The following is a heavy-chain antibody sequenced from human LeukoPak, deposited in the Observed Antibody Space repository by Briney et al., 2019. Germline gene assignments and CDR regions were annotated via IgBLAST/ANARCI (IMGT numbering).Heavy chain of an antibody. Sequence: KTSETLSLTCAVYGGSFSGYYWSWIRQPPGKGLEWIGEINHSGSTNYNPSLKSRVTISVDTSKNQFSLKLSSVTAADTAVYYCARPVSRGSSSDYWGQGTLVTVSS. CDR1: GGSFSGYY. D-gene: IGHD6-6*01. J-gene: IGHJ4*02. CDR2: INHSGST. CDR3: ARPVSRGSSSDY. V-gene: IGHV4-34*01.